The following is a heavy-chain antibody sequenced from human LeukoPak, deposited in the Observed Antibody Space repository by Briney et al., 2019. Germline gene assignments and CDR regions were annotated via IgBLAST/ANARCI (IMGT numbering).Heavy chain of an antibody. J-gene: IGHJ4*02. CDR2: ISAYNGNT. Sequence: GASVKVSCKASGYTFTSYGISWVRQAPGQGLEWMGRISAYNGNTNYAQKLQGRVTMTTDTSTSTAYMELRSLRSDDTAVYYCARDFVYDSSGYPLRPFDYWGQGTLVTVSS. CDR3: ARDFVYDSSGYPLRPFDY. V-gene: IGHV1-18*01. D-gene: IGHD3-22*01. CDR1: GYTFTSYG.